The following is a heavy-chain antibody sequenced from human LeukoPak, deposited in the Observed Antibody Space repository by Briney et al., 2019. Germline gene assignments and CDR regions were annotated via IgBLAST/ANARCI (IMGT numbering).Heavy chain of an antibody. CDR2: IRYDGSRK. CDR1: GFIFSSYG. Sequence: GGSLRLSCAASGFIFSSYGMHWVRQAPDKRLEWVAFIRYDGSRKYYADSVKGRFTISRDNAKNTLYLQMNSLRAEDTAVYYCARAKRNGFDIWGQGTMVTVSS. CDR3: ARAKRNGFDI. J-gene: IGHJ3*02. V-gene: IGHV3-30*02.